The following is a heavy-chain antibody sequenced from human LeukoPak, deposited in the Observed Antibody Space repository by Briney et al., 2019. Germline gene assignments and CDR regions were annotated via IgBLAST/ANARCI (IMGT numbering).Heavy chain of an antibody. J-gene: IGHJ4*02. D-gene: IGHD5-18*01. CDR2: IRYDGSDK. CDR3: AKDDLGTAFYFDH. V-gene: IGHV3-30*02. Sequence: GGPLRLSCAASGFTFSSYGMHWVRQAPGKGLEWVAFIRYDGSDKYYADSVNGRFTISRDNSKNTLYLEMNGLRAEDTAVYYCAKDDLGTAFYFDHWGQGTLVTVSS. CDR1: GFTFSSYG.